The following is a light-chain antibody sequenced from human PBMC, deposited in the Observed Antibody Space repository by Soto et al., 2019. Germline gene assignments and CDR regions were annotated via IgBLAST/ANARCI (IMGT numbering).Light chain of an antibody. CDR2: AAS. CDR1: QDISSY. CDR3: QQLNRFPRT. Sequence: DIQLTQSPSFLSASVGVRVIITCRASQDISSYLAWYQQRPGKVPRFLTHAASTLQSGVPSRFSAAGSGTTFTLTIRSLQPEDIATYYCQQLNRFPRTFGQGTKVEV. V-gene: IGKV1-9*01. J-gene: IGKJ1*01.